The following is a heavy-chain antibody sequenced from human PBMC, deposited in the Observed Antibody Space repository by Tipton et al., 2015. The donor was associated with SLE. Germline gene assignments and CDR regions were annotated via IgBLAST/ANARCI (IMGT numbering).Heavy chain of an antibody. D-gene: IGHD2-21*01. CDR3: VRQRLWRDY. CDR2: IYSSGST. V-gene: IGHV4-39*07. Sequence: TLSLTCTVSGGSISGSDYYWGWIRQPPGKGLEWIGNIYSSGSTFYNPSLTSRVTISLDTFKNQFSLRLSSVTAADTAVYYCVRQRLWRDYWGQGTLVTVSS. CDR1: GGSISGSDYY. J-gene: IGHJ4*02.